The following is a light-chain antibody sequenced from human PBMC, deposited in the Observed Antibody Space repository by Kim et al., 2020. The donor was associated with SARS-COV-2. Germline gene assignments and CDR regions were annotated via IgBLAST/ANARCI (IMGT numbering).Light chain of an antibody. V-gene: IGLV2-18*02. Sequence: QSALTQPPSVSGSPGQSVTISCTGTSSDVGSYNRVSWYQQPPGTAPKLMICEVSNRPSGVPDRFSGSKSGNTASLTISGLQPEDEADYYCSSFTSSDIYVFGTGTQLTVL. J-gene: IGLJ1*01. CDR3: SSFTSSDIYV. CDR1: SSDVGSYNR. CDR2: EVS.